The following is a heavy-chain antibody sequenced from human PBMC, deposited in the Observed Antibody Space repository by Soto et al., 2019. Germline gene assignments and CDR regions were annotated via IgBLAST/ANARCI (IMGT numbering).Heavy chain of an antibody. CDR1: GFTFSSYG. V-gene: IGHV3-30*18. D-gene: IGHD2-2*02. Sequence: PGGSLRLSCAASGFTFSSYGMHWVRQAPGKGLEWVAVISYDGSNKYYADSVKGRFTISRDNSKNTLYLQMNSLRAEDTAVYYCAKDAAGASIVVVPAAIPYYYGMDVWGQGTTVTVSS. CDR3: AKDAAGASIVVVPAAIPYYYGMDV. J-gene: IGHJ6*02. CDR2: ISYDGSNK.